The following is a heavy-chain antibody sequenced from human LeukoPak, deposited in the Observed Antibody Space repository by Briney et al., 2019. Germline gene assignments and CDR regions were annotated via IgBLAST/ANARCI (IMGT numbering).Heavy chain of an antibody. CDR2: INSDGSST. CDR1: GFTLSSYW. V-gene: IGHV3-74*01. CDR3: ARGSYYSFSDC. Sequence: GGSLRLSCAASGFTLSSYWMHWVRQPPGKGLVWVSRINSDGSSTSYADSVKGRLTVSRDNAKNTLYLQMSSLRAEDTAVYFCARGSYYSFSDCWGQGTLVTVSS. D-gene: IGHD1-26*01. J-gene: IGHJ4*02.